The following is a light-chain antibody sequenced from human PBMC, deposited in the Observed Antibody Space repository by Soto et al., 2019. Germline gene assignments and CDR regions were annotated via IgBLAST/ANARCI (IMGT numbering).Light chain of an antibody. J-gene: IGLJ2*01. CDR2: DNN. CDR3: QSYDSSLSGYVI. Sequence: QLVLTQPPSVSGAPGQRVTISCTGSSSNIGAGYDVHWYQQLPGTAPKLLIFDNNNRPSGVPDRFSGSKSGTSASLAITGLQADDEADYYCQSYDSSLSGYVIFGGGTKLTVL. V-gene: IGLV1-40*01. CDR1: SSNIGAGYD.